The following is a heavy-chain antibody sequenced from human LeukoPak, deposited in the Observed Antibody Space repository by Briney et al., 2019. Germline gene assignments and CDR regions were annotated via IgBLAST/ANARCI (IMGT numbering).Heavy chain of an antibody. D-gene: IGHD2-2*01. CDR1: GGTFRSKA. J-gene: IGHJ5*02. CDR2: IIPIFDTS. CDR3: ARAEDIVVVPAAPWRFLEMRWFDP. Sequence: ASVKVSCKASGGTFRSKAISWVRQAPGQGLEWMGGIIPIFDTSNYAQKFQGRVTITTDESTSTAYMELSSLRSEDTAVYYCARAEDIVVVPAAPWRFLEMRWFDPWGQGTLVTVSS. V-gene: IGHV1-69*05.